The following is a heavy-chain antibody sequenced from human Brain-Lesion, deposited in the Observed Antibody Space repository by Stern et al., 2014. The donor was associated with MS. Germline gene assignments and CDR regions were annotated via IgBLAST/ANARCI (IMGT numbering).Heavy chain of an antibody. D-gene: IGHD3-3*01. J-gene: IGHJ6*02. V-gene: IGHV1-2*02. CDR2: INHKTGGT. CDR1: GYIFTGYY. Sequence: MQLVESGAEVKKPGASVKVSCKTSGYIFTGYYIHWVRQAPGQGLERMAWINHKTGGTKYAQKFQGRVTMSRDTSISTAYVELSSLTSDDTAVYYCARDQRGITIFGVVTDYYYLGMDVWGQGTTVTVSS. CDR3: ARDQRGITIFGVVTDYYYLGMDV.